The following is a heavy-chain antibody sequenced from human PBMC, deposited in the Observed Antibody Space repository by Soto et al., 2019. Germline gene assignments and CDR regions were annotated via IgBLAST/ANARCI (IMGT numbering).Heavy chain of an antibody. V-gene: IGHV4-39*01. CDR1: GGSISSSNHF. J-gene: IGHJ5*02. CDR2: IHYSGRT. D-gene: IGHD1-1*01. Sequence: QLQLQASGPGLVKPSETLSLTCTVSGGSISSSNHFSGWIRQPPGEGLEWIASIHYSGRTYYNPSPNSLLTISVDTSKNQFSLKLSSVTAADTAVYYCARHYRGTNWFDPWGQGTLVTVSS. CDR3: ARHYRGTNWFDP.